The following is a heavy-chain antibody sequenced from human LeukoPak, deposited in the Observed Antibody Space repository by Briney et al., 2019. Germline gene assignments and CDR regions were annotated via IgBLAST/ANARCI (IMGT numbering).Heavy chain of an antibody. CDR3: ARAQSWYGSFDY. D-gene: IGHD1-14*01. J-gene: IGHJ4*02. V-gene: IGHV4-39*01. CDR2: IYYSGST. Sequence: SETLSLTCTVSGGSISSSSYYWGWIRQPPGKGLEWIGSIYYSGSTYYNPSLKSRVTISVDTSKNQFSLKLSSVTAADTAVYYCARAQSWYGSFDYWGQGTLVTVSS. CDR1: GGSISSSSYY.